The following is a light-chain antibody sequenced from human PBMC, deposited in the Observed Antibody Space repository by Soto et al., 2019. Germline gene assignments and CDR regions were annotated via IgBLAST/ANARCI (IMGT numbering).Light chain of an antibody. CDR3: QVCDSSSDLRGVV. Sequence: SYELTQPPSVSVAPGKTARITCGGTNIGSKSVHWYQQKPGQAPVLVIYYDSDRPSGIPGRFSGSNSGNTATLTISRVEAGDEADYYCQVCDSSSDLRGVVFGGGTKLTVL. J-gene: IGLJ2*01. V-gene: IGLV3-21*04. CDR2: YDS. CDR1: NIGSKS.